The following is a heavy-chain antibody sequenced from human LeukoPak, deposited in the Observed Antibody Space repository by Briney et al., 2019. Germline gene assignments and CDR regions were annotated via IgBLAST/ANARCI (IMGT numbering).Heavy chain of an antibody. J-gene: IGHJ4*02. CDR3: ARPGRATVTRLDY. D-gene: IGHD4-17*01. CDR2: IYPGDSET. V-gene: IGHV5-51*01. Sequence: GESLKISCKASGYSFTTYWIAWVRQMPGKGLEWMGIIYPGDSETRYSPSFQGQVTISADKSISTAFLQWSSPKASDTAMYYCARPGRATVTRLDYWGQGTLVTVTS. CDR1: GYSFTTYW.